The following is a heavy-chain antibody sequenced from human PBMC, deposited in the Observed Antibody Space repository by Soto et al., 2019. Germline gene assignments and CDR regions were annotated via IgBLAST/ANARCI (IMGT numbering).Heavy chain of an antibody. CDR2: IYYSGST. CDR1: GGSISSGGYY. D-gene: IGHD6-6*01. J-gene: IGHJ4*02. V-gene: IGHV4-31*03. Sequence: QVQLQESGPGLVKPSQTLSLTCTVSGGSISSGGYYWSWIRQHPGKGLEWIGYIYYSGSTYYNPSIKSRGTLPVVKSKNQSSLKLTSVTAAATAVYSCAGWGGSSRPCDYWGQGTLVTVSS. CDR3: AGWGGSSRPCDY.